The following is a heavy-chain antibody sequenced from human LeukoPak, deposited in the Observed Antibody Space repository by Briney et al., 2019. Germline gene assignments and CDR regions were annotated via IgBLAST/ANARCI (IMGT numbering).Heavy chain of an antibody. CDR2: INSDGSST. CDR1: GFTFSTYW. Sequence: GGSLRLSCAASGFTFSTYWMHWVRQAPGKGLVWVSRINSDGSSTSYADSVEGRFTISRDNARNTLYLQMNSLRAEDTAVCYCALEGYSSGWYQYFQHWGQGTLVTVSS. D-gene: IGHD6-19*01. CDR3: ALEGYSSGWYQYFQH. J-gene: IGHJ1*01. V-gene: IGHV3-74*01.